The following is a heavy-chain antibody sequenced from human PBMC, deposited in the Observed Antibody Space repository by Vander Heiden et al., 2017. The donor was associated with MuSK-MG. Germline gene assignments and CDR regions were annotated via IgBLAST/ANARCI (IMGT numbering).Heavy chain of an antibody. D-gene: IGHD2-2*01. V-gene: IGHV4-34*01. J-gene: IGHJ4*02. Sequence: QVQLQQWGAALLKPSETLSLTCAVYGGSSSGYYWSWSRRPPGKGLEWSGEINHSGSTNYNPSLKSRGTISVDTSKNQFSLKLSSVTAADTAVYYCAREQNAPDYWGQGTLVTVSS. CDR3: AREQNAPDY. CDR2: INHSGST. CDR1: GGSSSGYY.